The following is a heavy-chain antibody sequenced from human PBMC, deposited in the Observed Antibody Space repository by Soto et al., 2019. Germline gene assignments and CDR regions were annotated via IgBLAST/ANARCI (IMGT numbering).Heavy chain of an antibody. CDR2: IKSKTDGGTT. CDR1: GFTFSNAW. CDR3: TTALALAYCSGGSCYPASHYYGMDV. Sequence: GGSLRLSCAASGFTFSNAWMNWVRQAPGKGLEWVGRIKSKTDGGTTDYAAPVKGRFTISRDDSKNTLYLQMNSLKTEDTAVYYCTTALALAYCSGGSCYPASHYYGMDVWGQGTTVTVS. V-gene: IGHV3-15*07. J-gene: IGHJ6*02. D-gene: IGHD2-15*01.